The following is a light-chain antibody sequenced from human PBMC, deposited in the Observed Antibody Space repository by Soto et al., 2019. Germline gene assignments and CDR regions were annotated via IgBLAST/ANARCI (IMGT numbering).Light chain of an antibody. CDR2: KAS. CDR1: QSVNRW. J-gene: IGKJ2*01. V-gene: IGKV1-5*03. Sequence: DIQMTQSPSTLSAAVGDRVTITCRASQSVNRWWAWYQQKPGKAPKLLIYKASSLPSGVTSRFTGSGSGTEFTLTINRVQPDDFAPYYCQPFNGHYTFGQGTRLEIK. CDR3: QPFNGHYT.